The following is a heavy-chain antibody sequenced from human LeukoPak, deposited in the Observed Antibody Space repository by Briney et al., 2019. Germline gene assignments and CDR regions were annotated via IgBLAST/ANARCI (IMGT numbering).Heavy chain of an antibody. Sequence: PGGSLRLSCAASGFTFNNAWMSWVRQAPGKGLEWVSRIKSKTDGGTTDYAAPVKGRFTISRDDSKNTLYLQMNSLKTEDTAVYYCTTYITGGYYYYYYGMDVWGKRTTVTVSS. V-gene: IGHV3-15*01. J-gene: IGHJ6*04. CDR3: TTYITGGYYYYYYGMDV. D-gene: IGHD3-10*01. CDR1: GFTFNNAW. CDR2: IKSKTDGGTT.